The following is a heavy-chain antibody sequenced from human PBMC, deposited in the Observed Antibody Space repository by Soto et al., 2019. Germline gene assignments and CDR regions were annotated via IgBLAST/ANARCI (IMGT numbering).Heavy chain of an antibody. CDR3: ARDLGSSWLLQGD. CDR1: GFTFSSSA. CDR2: ITSSGGST. D-gene: IGHD6-13*01. J-gene: IGHJ4*02. Sequence: EVQLLESGGGLVQPGGSLRLSWATSGFTFSSSAVSWVRQAPGKWMEWVSGITSSGGSTFYADAVKGRFTLSRDNSRNALYLQMNSLKPADTALYYWARDLGSSWLLQGDGGQGTLVTVPS. V-gene: IGHV3-23*01.